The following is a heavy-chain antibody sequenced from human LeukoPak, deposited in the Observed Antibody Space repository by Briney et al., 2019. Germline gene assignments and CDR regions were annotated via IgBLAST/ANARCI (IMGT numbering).Heavy chain of an antibody. D-gene: IGHD3-22*01. J-gene: IGHJ4*02. CDR1: GFTFSSCA. V-gene: IGHV3-23*01. CDR3: AKDRPNYYDSSGHYYRRDGDY. Sequence: QPGGSLRLSCAASGFTFSSCAMSWVRQAPGKGLEWVSSVSGSGGYTYYAGSVKGRFTISRDNSKNTLYLQMNSLRAEDTAIYYCAKDRPNYYDSSGHYYRRDGDYWGQGTLVTVSS. CDR2: VSGSGGYT.